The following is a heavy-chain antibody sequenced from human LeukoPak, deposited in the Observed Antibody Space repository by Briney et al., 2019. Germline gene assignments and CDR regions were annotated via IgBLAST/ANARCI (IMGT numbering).Heavy chain of an antibody. V-gene: IGHV4-59*01. CDR2: IYYSGST. Sequence: SETLSLTCTVSGGSISSYYWSWIRQPPGKGPEWIGYIYYSGSTNYNPSLKSRVTISVDTSKNQFSLKLSSVTAADTAVYYCARSQESRGVLNWGQGTLVTVSS. CDR3: ARSQESRGVLN. D-gene: IGHD3-10*01. CDR1: GGSISSYY. J-gene: IGHJ4*02.